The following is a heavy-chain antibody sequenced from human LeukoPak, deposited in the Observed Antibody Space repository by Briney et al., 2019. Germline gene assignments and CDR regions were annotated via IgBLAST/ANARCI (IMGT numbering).Heavy chain of an antibody. J-gene: IGHJ6*02. CDR2: IKQDGSEK. D-gene: IGHD4-23*01. Sequence: PGVSLRLSCAASGFTFSGYWMSWVRQAPGKGLEWVANIKQDGSEKYYVDSVKGRFTISRDNAKNSLYLQMNSLRAEDTAVYYCARDQIHGGSSDYYYYYGMDVWGQGTTVTVFS. CDR3: ARDQIHGGSSDYYYYYGMDV. CDR1: GFTFSGYW. V-gene: IGHV3-7*01.